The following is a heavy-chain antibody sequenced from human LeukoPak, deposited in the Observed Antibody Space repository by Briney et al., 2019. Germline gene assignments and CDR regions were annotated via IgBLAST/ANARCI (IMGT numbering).Heavy chain of an antibody. Sequence: GASVKVSRKVSVYTLTGLSMHWVRQAPGKGLEWMGGFDPEDGETIYAQKFQGRVTMTEDTSTDTAYMELSRLRSEDTAVYYCATYDFWSGYPVVNWFDPWGQGTLVTVSS. CDR3: ATYDFWSGYPVVNWFDP. D-gene: IGHD3-3*01. CDR1: VYTLTGLS. CDR2: FDPEDGET. V-gene: IGHV1-24*01. J-gene: IGHJ5*02.